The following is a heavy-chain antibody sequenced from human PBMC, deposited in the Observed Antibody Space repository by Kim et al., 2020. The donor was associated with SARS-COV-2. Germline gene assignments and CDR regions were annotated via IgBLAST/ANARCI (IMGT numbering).Heavy chain of an antibody. CDR3: ARDSAGYSSGLKGDY. CDR2: IIPIFGTA. V-gene: IGHV1-69*13. D-gene: IGHD6-19*01. CDR1: GGTFSSYA. J-gene: IGHJ4*02. Sequence: SSVKVSCKASGGTFSSYAISWVRQAPGQGLEWMGGIIPIFGTANYAQKFQGRVTITADESTSTAYMELSSLRSEDTAVYYCARDSAGYSSGLKGDYWGQGTLVTVSS.